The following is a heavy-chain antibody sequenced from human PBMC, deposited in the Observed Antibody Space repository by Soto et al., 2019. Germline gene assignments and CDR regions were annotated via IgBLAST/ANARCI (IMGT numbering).Heavy chain of an antibody. J-gene: IGHJ6*02. D-gene: IGHD6-13*01. CDR3: ARVPTRGVIAAAGDVSDETYYYYGMDV. CDR1: GGSISSYY. Sequence: SETLSLTCTVSGGSISSYYWSWIRQPPGKGLEWIGYIYYSGSTNYNPSLKSRVTISVDTSKNQFSLKLSSVTAADTAVYYCARVPTRGVIAAAGDVSDETYYYYGMDVWGQGTTVTVSS. V-gene: IGHV4-59*01. CDR2: IYYSGST.